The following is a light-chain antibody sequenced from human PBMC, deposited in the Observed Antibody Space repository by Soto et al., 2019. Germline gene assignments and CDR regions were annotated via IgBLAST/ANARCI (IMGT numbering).Light chain of an antibody. CDR1: QSISDY. J-gene: IGKJ1*01. V-gene: IGKV1-5*01. CDR2: DAS. Sequence: DIQMTQSPSTLSASVGDIVIITFRASQSISDYLAWYQQKPGKAPKLLIYDASALPRGVPSRFSGSGSGTKFTLTIASLQPDDFATYYCQQYETFSGTFGPGTKVDIK. CDR3: QQYETFSGT.